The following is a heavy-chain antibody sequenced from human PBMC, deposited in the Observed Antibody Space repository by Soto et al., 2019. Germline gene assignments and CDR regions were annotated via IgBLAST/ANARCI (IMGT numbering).Heavy chain of an antibody. J-gene: IGHJ4*02. D-gene: IGHD3-10*01. CDR3: ARGTPGYGSGSYYRRFDY. V-gene: IGHV4-34*01. Sequence: QVQLVESGGGVVQPGRSLRLSCAASGFTFSSYGMHWVRQAPGKGLEWIGEINHSGSTNYNPSLKSRVTISVDTSKNQFSLKLSSVTAADTAVYYCARGTPGYGSGSYYRRFDYWGQGTLVTVSS. CDR2: INHSGST. CDR1: GFTFSSYG.